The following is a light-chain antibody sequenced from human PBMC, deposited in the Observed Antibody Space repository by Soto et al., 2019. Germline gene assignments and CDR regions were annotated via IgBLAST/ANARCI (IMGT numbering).Light chain of an antibody. V-gene: IGLV2-14*03. Sequence: QSALTQPASVSGSPGQSITISCTGTSSDVGDYNYVSWYQQHPGQAPKLMIYDVSDRPSGVSNRFSGSKSGNTASLTISGLQAEDEADYYCMSYTSSSTVVFGGGTKVTVL. CDR1: SSDVGDYNY. CDR2: DVS. CDR3: MSYTSSSTVV. J-gene: IGLJ2*01.